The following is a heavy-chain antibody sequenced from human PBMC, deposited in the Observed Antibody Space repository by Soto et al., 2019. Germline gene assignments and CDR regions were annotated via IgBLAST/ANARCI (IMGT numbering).Heavy chain of an antibody. V-gene: IGHV4-59*08. D-gene: IGHD3-16*01. J-gene: IGHJ3*02. CDR3: ARRYGWAFDI. Sequence: QVQLQESGPGLVKPSETLSLTCTVSGGPISSYYWSWIRQPPGKGLEWIGYIYYSGSTNYNPSLKSRVTISVDTSKNQFSLKLSSVTAADTAVYYCARRYGWAFDIWGQGTMVTVSS. CDR2: IYYSGST. CDR1: GGPISSYY.